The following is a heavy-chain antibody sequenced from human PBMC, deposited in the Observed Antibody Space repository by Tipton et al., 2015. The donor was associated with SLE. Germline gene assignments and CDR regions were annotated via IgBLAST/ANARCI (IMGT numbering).Heavy chain of an antibody. J-gene: IGHJ6*02. V-gene: IGHV3-23*04. Sequence: QLVQSGGGVVQPGRSLRLSCAASVFSFSTYGMGWVRQAPGRGLEWVSRISDSGGSTDYADSVWGRFTISRDNSGNTLYLQMNSLRAEDTAVYYCAKDSGFITLVRGVITSSFYYNGLDVWGQGATVTVSS. CDR1: VFSFSTYG. CDR3: AKDSGFITLVRGVITSSFYYNGLDV. D-gene: IGHD3-10*01. CDR2: ISDSGGST.